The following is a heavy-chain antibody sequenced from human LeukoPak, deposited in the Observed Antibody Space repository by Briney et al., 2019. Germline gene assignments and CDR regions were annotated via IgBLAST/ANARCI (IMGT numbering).Heavy chain of an antibody. J-gene: IGHJ3*02. D-gene: IGHD3-3*01. Sequence: SETPSLTCTVSGGSISSYYWSWIRQPAGKGLEWIGRIYTSGSTNYNPSLKSRVTMSVDTSKNQFSLKLSSVTAADTAVYYCASSRNYDLEDAFDIWGQGTMVTVSS. CDR3: ASSRNYDLEDAFDI. V-gene: IGHV4-4*07. CDR1: GGSISSYY. CDR2: IYTSGST.